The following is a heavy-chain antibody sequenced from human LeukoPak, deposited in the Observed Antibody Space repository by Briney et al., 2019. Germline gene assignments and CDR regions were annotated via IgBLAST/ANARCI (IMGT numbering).Heavy chain of an antibody. V-gene: IGHV1-2*02. J-gene: IGHJ4*02. CDR2: INPGSGGT. Sequence: ASVKVSCKASGYTFTGYYMHWVRQAPGQGLEWMGWINPGSGGTNYAQKFQGRVTMTSDTSISTAYMELSRLTSDDTAVYFCARDIVVVTPGYWGQGTLITVSS. D-gene: IGHD2-21*02. CDR3: ARDIVVVTPGY. CDR1: GYTFTGYY.